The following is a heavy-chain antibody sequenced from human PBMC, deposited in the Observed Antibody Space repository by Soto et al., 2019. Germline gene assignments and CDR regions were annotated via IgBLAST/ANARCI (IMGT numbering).Heavy chain of an antibody. CDR1: GFTFSSYW. D-gene: IGHD3-10*02. CDR2: INSDESST. Sequence: PGGSLRLSCATSGFTFSSYWMHWVRQAPGKGLVWVSRINSDESSTAYADSAKGRFTISRDNAKNTLYLQMNSLRAEDTALYFCARYVRDVYTYIDYWGQGTLVTVSS. V-gene: IGHV3-74*01. J-gene: IGHJ4*02. CDR3: ARYVRDVYTYIDY.